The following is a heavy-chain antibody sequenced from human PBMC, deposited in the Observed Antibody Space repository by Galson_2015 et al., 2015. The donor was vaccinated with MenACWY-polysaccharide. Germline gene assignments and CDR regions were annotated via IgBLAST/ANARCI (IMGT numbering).Heavy chain of an antibody. CDR1: EFDFSTYW. J-gene: IGHJ6*01. CDR3: ARGHYDLWSGYRHYHFGLDV. CDR2: INSDETST. Sequence: SLRLSCAASEFDFSTYWMHWVRQVPGKGPVWVSRINSDETSTSYADSVKGRFSISRDNAKSTLYLQMNSLRAEDTAVYYCARGHYDLWSGYRHYHFGLDVWGQGTTVTVSS. D-gene: IGHD3-3*01. V-gene: IGHV3-74*01.